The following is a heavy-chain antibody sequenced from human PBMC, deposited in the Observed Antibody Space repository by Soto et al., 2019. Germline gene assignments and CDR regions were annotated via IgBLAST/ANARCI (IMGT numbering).Heavy chain of an antibody. CDR3: VRHGGKFFDS. CDR1: GGSISSNW. V-gene: IGHV4-4*02. D-gene: IGHD4-17*01. Sequence: QVQLQESGPGLVKPSGTLSLTCVVSGGSISSNWWSWVRQPPGEGLEWIGQVFHGGTTTYNPSLQSRVTISSDKSENHFSLSLTSVAAADTAVYYCVRHGGKFFDSWGQGVLVTVAS. J-gene: IGHJ4*02. CDR2: VFHGGTT.